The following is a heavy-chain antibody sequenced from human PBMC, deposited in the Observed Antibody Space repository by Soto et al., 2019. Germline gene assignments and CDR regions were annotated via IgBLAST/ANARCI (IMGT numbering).Heavy chain of an antibody. V-gene: IGHV4-4*02. CDR3: ARDPDSSWWDY. CDR1: GGSISSSNW. Sequence: SETLSLTCTVSGGSISSSNWWSWVRQPPGKGLEWIGEIYHSGSTNYNPSLKSRVTISVDKSKNQFSLKLSSVTAADTAAYYCARDPDSSWWDYWGQGTLVTVSS. D-gene: IGHD6-13*01. J-gene: IGHJ4*02. CDR2: IYHSGST.